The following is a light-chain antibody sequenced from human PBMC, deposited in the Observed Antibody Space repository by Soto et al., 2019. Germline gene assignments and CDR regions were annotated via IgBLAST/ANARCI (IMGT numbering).Light chain of an antibody. Sequence: EIVMTQSPATLSVSRGERATLSCRANQSVSSYLAWYQQKPGQAPRLLIYDASNRATGIPARFSGSGSGTDFTLTISSLEPEDFAVYYCQQRSNWPLTFGGGTKVDIK. CDR1: QSVSSY. J-gene: IGKJ4*01. CDR2: DAS. CDR3: QQRSNWPLT. V-gene: IGKV3-11*01.